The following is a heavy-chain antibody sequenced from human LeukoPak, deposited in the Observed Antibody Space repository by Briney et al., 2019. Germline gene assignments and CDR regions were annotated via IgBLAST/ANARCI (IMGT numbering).Heavy chain of an antibody. CDR1: GFSFSHSY. CDR3: ASDPAYSEPY. D-gene: IGHD1-26*01. V-gene: IGHV3-11*01. Sequence: PGEPLSLSCSASGFSFSHSYMSWCRLSAATGLEWIEYITCSGNATQYSDSVRGRFTSSMVDAKSTLYLQMKSWGPEGFTLYYCASDPAYSEPYWGERTLVTASS. J-gene: IGHJ4*02. CDR2: ITCSGNAT.